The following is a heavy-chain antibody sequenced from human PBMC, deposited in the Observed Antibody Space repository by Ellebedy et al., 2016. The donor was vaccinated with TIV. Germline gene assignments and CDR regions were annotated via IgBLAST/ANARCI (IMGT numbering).Heavy chain of an antibody. Sequence: GESLKISCAASGFTFSSYYMQSVRQVPGKGLEWVSRIDADGRSTTYADSVTGRFASSRDNAKNTLYLQMTGLGVEDTAVYYCARDRSNIAATGRGVDYWGQGTLVIVSS. J-gene: IGHJ4*02. CDR2: IDADGRST. V-gene: IGHV3-74*01. CDR3: ARDRSNIAATGRGVDY. CDR1: GFTFSSYY. D-gene: IGHD6-13*01.